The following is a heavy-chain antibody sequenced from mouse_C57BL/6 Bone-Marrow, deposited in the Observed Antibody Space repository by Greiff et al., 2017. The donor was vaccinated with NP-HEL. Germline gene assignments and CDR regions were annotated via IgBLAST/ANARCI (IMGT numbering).Heavy chain of an antibody. Sequence: VQLQQSGAELARPGASVKLSCKASGYTFTSYGISWVKQRTGQGLEWIGEIYPRSGNTYYNEKFKGKATLTADKSSSTAYMELRSLTSEDSAVYFCARPHHYYGSSYSWYFDVWGTGTTVTVSS. D-gene: IGHD1-1*01. CDR3: ARPHHYYGSSYSWYFDV. CDR1: GYTFTSYG. CDR2: IYPRSGNT. J-gene: IGHJ1*03. V-gene: IGHV1-81*01.